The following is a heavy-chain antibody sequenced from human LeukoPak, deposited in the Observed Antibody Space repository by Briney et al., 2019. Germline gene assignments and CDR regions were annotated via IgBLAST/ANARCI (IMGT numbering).Heavy chain of an antibody. D-gene: IGHD1-7*01. CDR1: GGSLTSNSYY. CDR3: ARHGITGTTYSHFDY. CDR2: IYYSGST. Sequence: SETLSLTCTVSGGSLTSNSYYWTWIRQPPGKGLEWIGDIYYSGSTFYNPSLKSRVTISVGTSKNQFSLRLSSLTAADTAVYYCARHGITGTTYSHFDYWGQGTLVSVSS. V-gene: IGHV4-39*01. J-gene: IGHJ4*02.